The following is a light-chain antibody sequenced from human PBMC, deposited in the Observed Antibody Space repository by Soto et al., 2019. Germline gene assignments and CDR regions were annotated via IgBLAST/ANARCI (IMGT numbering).Light chain of an antibody. CDR3: NSYRNTSTLVV. CDR2: EVS. Sequence: QSALTQPASVSGSPGQSITIYCTGTSNDVGGYKYVSWYQQHTGKAPKLIISEVSNRPSGVSNRFSGSKSGNTASLTISGLQAEDEADYYCNSYRNTSTLVVFGTGTKLTVL. V-gene: IGLV2-14*01. CDR1: SNDVGGYKY. J-gene: IGLJ1*01.